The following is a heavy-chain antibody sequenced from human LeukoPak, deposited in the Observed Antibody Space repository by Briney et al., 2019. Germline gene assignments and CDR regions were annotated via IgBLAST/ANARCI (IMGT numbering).Heavy chain of an antibody. Sequence: GGSLRLSCAASGFTVGSNYMSWVRQAPGKGLEWVSVIYSGGSTYYADSVKDRFTISRGNSKNTLYLQMNSLRAEDTAVYYCAREHIVVVTAEGNWFDPWGQGTLVTVSS. CDR3: AREHIVVVTAEGNWFDP. CDR2: IYSGGST. D-gene: IGHD2-21*02. CDR1: GFTVGSNY. V-gene: IGHV3-66*01. J-gene: IGHJ5*02.